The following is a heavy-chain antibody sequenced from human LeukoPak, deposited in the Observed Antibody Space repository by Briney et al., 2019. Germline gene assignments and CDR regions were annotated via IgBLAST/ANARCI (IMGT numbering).Heavy chain of an antibody. CDR3: ARAPPKGILTGYCLLDY. V-gene: IGHV1-18*04. CDR1: GYTFTSYG. D-gene: IGHD3-9*01. CDR2: ISAYNGNT. Sequence: ASVKVSCKASGYTFTSYGISWVRQAPGQGLEWMGWISAYNGNTNYAQKLQGRVTMTRNTSISTAYMELSSLRSEDTAVYYCARAPPKGILTGYCLLDYWGQGTLVTVSS. J-gene: IGHJ4*02.